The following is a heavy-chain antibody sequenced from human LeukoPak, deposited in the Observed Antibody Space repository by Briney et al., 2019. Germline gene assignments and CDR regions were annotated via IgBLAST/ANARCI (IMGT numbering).Heavy chain of an antibody. CDR1: GYTFTSYD. CDR2: MNPNSGNT. V-gene: IGHV1-8*03. CDR3: ARTSLLSSIAARPGYYYYYYMDV. Sequence: GASVKVSCKASGYTFTSYDINWVRQATGQGLEWTGWMNPNSGNTGYAQKFQGRVTITRNTSISTAYMELSSLRSEDTAVYYCARTSLLSSIAARPGYYYYYYMDVWGKGTTVTVSS. D-gene: IGHD6-6*01. J-gene: IGHJ6*03.